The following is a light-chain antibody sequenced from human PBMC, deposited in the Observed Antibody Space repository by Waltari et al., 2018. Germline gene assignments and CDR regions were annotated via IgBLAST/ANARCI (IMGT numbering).Light chain of an antibody. CDR1: QGISSY. V-gene: IGKV1-8*01. CDR3: QHFDNLLFT. CDR2: AAS. J-gene: IGKJ2*01. Sequence: AIRMTQSPSSLSASTGDRVTITCRASQGISSYLAWYQQKPGKAPKLLIYAASTLQNGVPSRFSGSGSGTDFTFAITSLQPEDAATYYCQHFDNLLFTFGQGTKLEI.